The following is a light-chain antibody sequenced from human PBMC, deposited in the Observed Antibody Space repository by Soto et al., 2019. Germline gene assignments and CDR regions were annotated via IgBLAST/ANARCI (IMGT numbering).Light chain of an antibody. CDR1: TNDVGSYNF. Sequence: QSVLTQPASVSGSPGQSITISCTGTTNDVGSYNFVSWYQHLPGKAPKLMIYEVSNRPSGVSNRFSGSKSGNTASLTISALQADDEADYYCSSYTDSTTRVFGTGTKVTVL. CDR2: EVS. CDR3: SSYTDSTTRV. J-gene: IGLJ1*01. V-gene: IGLV2-14*01.